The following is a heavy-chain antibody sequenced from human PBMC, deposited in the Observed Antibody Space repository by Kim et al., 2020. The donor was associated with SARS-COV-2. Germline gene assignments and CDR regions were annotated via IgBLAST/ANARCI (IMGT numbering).Heavy chain of an antibody. Sequence: SETLSLTCTVSGGSISSGGYYWSWIRQHPGKGLEWIVYIYYSGSTYYNPSLKSRVTISVDTAKNQFSLKLSSVTAADTAVYYCARARITMIVVVTYFDYWGQGTLVTVSS. D-gene: IGHD3-22*01. J-gene: IGHJ4*02. V-gene: IGHV4-31*03. CDR2: IYYSGST. CDR3: ARARITMIVVVTYFDY. CDR1: GGSISSGGYY.